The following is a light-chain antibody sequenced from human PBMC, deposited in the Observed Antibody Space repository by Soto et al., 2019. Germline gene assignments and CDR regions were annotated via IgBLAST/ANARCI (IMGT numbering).Light chain of an antibody. Sequence: AIQMTQSPSSLSASVGDRVSITCRASQAIRSEVSWYQQKPGKAPNLLIYSASTLHSGVPSRFSGSGSGTYFTLTITSLQPDDFATYYCLQDYNHPITFGQGTRLEMK. CDR3: LQDYNHPIT. J-gene: IGKJ5*01. CDR1: QAIRSE. V-gene: IGKV1-6*01. CDR2: SAS.